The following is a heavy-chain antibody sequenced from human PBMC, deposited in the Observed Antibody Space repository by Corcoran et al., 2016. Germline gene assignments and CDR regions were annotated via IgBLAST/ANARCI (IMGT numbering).Heavy chain of an antibody. D-gene: IGHD2-15*01. CDR2: INSDGSST. CDR1: GFTFSSYW. V-gene: IGHV3-74*01. Sequence: EVQLVESGGGLVQPGGSLRLSCAASGFTFSSYWMHWVRQAPGKGLVWVSRINSDGSSTSDADSVKGRFTISRDNAKNTLYLQMNSLRAEDTAVYYCARDVAIGYCSGGSCYSSGHDAFDIWGQGTMVTVSS. CDR3: ARDVAIGYCSGGSCYSSGHDAFDI. J-gene: IGHJ3*02.